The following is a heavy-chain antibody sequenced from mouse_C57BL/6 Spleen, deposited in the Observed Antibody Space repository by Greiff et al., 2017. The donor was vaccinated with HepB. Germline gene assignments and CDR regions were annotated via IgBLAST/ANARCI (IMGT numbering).Heavy chain of an antibody. CDR1: GYSFTGYY. CDR3: ARRSPYGSSNYYFDY. CDR2: INPSTGGT. D-gene: IGHD1-1*01. V-gene: IGHV1-42*01. Sequence: EVQLKQSGPELVKPGASVKISCKASGYSFTGYYMNWVKQSPEKSLEWIGEINPSTGGTTYNQKFKAKATLTVDKSSSTAYMQLKSLTSEDSAVYYCARRSPYGSSNYYFDYWGQGTTLTVSS. J-gene: IGHJ2*01.